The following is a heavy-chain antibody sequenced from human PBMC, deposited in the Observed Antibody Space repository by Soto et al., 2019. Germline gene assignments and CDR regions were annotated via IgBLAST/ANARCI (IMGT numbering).Heavy chain of an antibody. V-gene: IGHV1-46*01. CDR1: GYTFTSYY. CDR3: STGGYYYDSSGYQQLNDY. J-gene: IGHJ4*02. CDR2: INPSGGST. Sequence: QVQLVQSGAEVKKPGASVKVSCKASGYTFTSYYMHWVRQAPGQGLEWMGIINPSGGSTSYAQKVQGRVTMTRDTSPSTVYMELSSLRSEDTAVYYCSTGGYYYDSSGYQQLNDYWGQGTLVTVSS. D-gene: IGHD3-22*01.